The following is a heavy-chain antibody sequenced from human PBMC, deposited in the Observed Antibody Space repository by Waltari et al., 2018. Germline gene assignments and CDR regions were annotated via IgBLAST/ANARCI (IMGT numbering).Heavy chain of an antibody. CDR2: MTEDGRSR. CDR3: AKADFGEPFWYFDL. V-gene: IGHV3-23*01. Sequence: EVQLLESGGGLVQPGGSLRLSCAASGFSFSHYPMAWVRQAPGKWLEWVSTMTEDGRSRNDADSVKGRFTISRDNSQNTLDLQMNTLRAEDTAVYFCAKADFGEPFWYFDLWGRGTLVTVSA. J-gene: IGHJ2*01. CDR1: GFSFSHYP. D-gene: IGHD4-17*01.